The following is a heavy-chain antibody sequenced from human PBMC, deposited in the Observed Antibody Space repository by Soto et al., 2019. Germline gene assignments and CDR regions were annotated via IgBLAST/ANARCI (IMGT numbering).Heavy chain of an antibody. CDR1: GDSISSDKW. V-gene: IGHV4-4*02. CDR2: IYHSGRT. J-gene: IGHJ4*02. Sequence: QVQLQESGPGLVKPSGTLSLTCAVSGDSISSDKWWSWVRQPPGKGLEWIEEIYHSGRTNCTPSLKGRVTISVAKSKNQFSLELSSMAAADTAVYYCARGGGWKFDYWGQGSLVTVSS. CDR3: ARGGGWKFDY. D-gene: IGHD6-19*01.